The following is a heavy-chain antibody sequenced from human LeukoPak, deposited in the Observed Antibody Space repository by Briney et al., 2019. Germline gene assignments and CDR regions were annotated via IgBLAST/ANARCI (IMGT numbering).Heavy chain of an antibody. J-gene: IGHJ3*02. CDR2: INPSGGST. Sequence: ASVKVSCKASGYTFTSYYMHWVRQAPGQGLEWMGNINPSGGSTSYAQKFQGRVTMTRDTSTSTVYMELSSLRSEDTAVYYCAKFTTMIVVVIPGGDAFDIWGQGTVVTVSS. D-gene: IGHD3-22*01. CDR3: AKFTTMIVVVIPGGDAFDI. CDR1: GYTFTSYY. V-gene: IGHV1-46*01.